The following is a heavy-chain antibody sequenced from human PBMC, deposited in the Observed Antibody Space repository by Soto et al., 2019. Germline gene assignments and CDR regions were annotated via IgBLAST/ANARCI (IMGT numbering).Heavy chain of an antibody. Sequence: QVQLVESGGGVVQPGRSVRLSCAASGFTFSSYGMHWVRQAPGKGLEWVAVISYDGSNKYYADSVKGRFTISRDNSKNTLYLQMNSLRAEDTAVYYCAKERDSSGWYRFHFDAFDIWGQGQWSPSLQ. V-gene: IGHV3-30*18. CDR3: AKERDSSGWYRFHFDAFDI. CDR1: GFTFSSYG. J-gene: IGHJ3*02. D-gene: IGHD6-19*01. CDR2: ISYDGSNK.